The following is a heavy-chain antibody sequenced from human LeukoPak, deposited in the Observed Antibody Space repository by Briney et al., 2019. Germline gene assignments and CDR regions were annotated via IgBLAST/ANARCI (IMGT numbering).Heavy chain of an antibody. D-gene: IGHD5-18*01. J-gene: IGHJ4*02. V-gene: IGHV3-23*01. CDR2: LSPSGDRP. CDR3: AKDAAWIQFDD. CDR1: GFTFSSHG. Sequence: PGGSLRLSCVASGFTFSSHGMNWVRQAPGKGLEWVSGLSPSGDRPYYADSVKGRFTISRDNSRNIVYFQMNYLGAEDTAVYFCAKDAAWIQFDDWGQGTLVTVSS.